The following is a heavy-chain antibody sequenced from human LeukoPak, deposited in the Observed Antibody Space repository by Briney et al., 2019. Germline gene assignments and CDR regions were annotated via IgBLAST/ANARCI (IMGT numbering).Heavy chain of an antibody. D-gene: IGHD5-18*01. J-gene: IGHJ4*02. Sequence: GGSLRLSCAASGFTFSNYAMSWVRQAPGKGLEWVANIKQDGGEKYYVDSVKGRFTISRDNAKNSLYLQMNSLRAEDTAVYYCARDTGGGYSCYDCWGQGTLVTASS. CDR1: GFTFSNYA. V-gene: IGHV3-7*01. CDR2: IKQDGGEK. CDR3: ARDTGGGYSCYDC.